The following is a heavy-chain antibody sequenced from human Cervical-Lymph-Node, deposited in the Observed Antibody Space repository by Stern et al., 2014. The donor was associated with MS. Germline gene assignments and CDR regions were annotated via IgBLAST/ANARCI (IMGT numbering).Heavy chain of an antibody. CDR3: ARSQPFSY. CDR1: GSTFTASS. V-gene: IGHV7-4-1*02. Sequence: VQLVQSGSELKQSGASVTVACRVSGSTFTASSISWVRQAPGRGLEWMGWINTKTGNPTYALDFTGRFVFSLDTSVSTAFLQISSLKADDTAVYYCARSQPFSYWGQGTLVTVSP. D-gene: IGHD6-13*01. CDR2: INTKTGNP. J-gene: IGHJ4*02.